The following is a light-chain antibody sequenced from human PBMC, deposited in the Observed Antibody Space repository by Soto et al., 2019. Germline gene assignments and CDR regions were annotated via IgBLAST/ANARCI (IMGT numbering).Light chain of an antibody. CDR3: QQYGSSPFT. J-gene: IGKJ5*01. CDR1: QTISSTS. CDR2: GAS. Sequence: EIVLTQSPGTLSFSLGERATLSCRVSQTISSTSLAWYQQKPGQAPRLLIYGASTRATGVPDRFSGSESGTDFTLSISRLEPEDFQVYYCQQYGSSPFTFGQGTRLEIK. V-gene: IGKV3-20*01.